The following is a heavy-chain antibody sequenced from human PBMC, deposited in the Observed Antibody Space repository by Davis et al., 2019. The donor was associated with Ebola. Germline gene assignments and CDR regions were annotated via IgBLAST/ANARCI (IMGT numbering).Heavy chain of an antibody. Sequence: GGSLRLSCAASGFSFSSYGMAWVRQAPGKGLEWVAAISHNGGLTYFAGSVTGRFIISRDNSQNTLYLQMKRLRVEDTALYYCAKPQWLGPAYSYYYGMDVWGQGTAVTVSS. V-gene: IGHV3-23*01. D-gene: IGHD6-19*01. CDR2: ISHNGGLT. J-gene: IGHJ6*02. CDR3: AKPQWLGPAYSYYYGMDV. CDR1: GFSFSSYG.